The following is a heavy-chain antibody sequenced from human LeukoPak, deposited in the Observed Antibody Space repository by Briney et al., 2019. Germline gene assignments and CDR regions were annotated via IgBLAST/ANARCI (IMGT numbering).Heavy chain of an antibody. V-gene: IGHV1-69*13. CDR1: GYTFTSYG. D-gene: IGHD6-13*01. J-gene: IGHJ5*02. Sequence: SVKVSCKASGYTFTSYGISWVRQAPGQGLEWMGGIIPIFGTANYARKFQGRVTITADESTSTAYMELSSLRSEDTAVYYCARSAGTGYNWFDPWGQGTLVTVSS. CDR2: IIPIFGTA. CDR3: ARSAGTGYNWFDP.